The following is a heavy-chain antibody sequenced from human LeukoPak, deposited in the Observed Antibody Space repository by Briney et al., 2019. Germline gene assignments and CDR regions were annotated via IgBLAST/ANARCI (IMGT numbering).Heavy chain of an antibody. Sequence: SETLSLTCTVSGYSISSGYYWGWIRQPPGKGLEWIGSIYHIGSTYDNPSLKSRLTISVDTSKNQFSLKLSSVTAADTAVYYCRGNHYYYYYMDVWGKGTTVTVSS. CDR2: IYHIGST. J-gene: IGHJ6*03. CDR3: RGNHYYYYYMDV. CDR1: GYSISSGYY. V-gene: IGHV4-38-2*02.